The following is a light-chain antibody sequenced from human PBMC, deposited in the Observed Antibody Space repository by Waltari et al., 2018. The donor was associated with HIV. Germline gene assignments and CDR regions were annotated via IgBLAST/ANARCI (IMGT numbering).Light chain of an antibody. J-gene: IGKJ2*01. Sequence: EIVLPQSPGTLSLSPGERATLSCRASQSVSSNYLAWYQQKPGQAPRLLIYGASNRATGIPDRFSGSGYGTDFTLTISRLEPEDFAVYYCQQYGSSPPYTFGQGTKLEIK. CDR2: GAS. CDR1: QSVSSNY. CDR3: QQYGSSPPYT. V-gene: IGKV3-20*01.